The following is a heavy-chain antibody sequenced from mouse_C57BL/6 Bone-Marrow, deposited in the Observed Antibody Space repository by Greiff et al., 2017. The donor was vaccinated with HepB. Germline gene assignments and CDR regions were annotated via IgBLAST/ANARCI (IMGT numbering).Heavy chain of an antibody. CDR3: ARQGLLRRAMDY. V-gene: IGHV5-15*01. CDR2: ISNLAYSI. J-gene: IGHJ4*01. Sequence: DVHLVESGGGLVQPGGSLKLSCAASGFTFSDYGMAWVRQAPRKGPEWVAFISNLAYSIYYADTVTGRFTISRENAKNTLYLEMSSLRSEDTAMYYCARQGLLRRAMDYWGQGTSVTVSS. D-gene: IGHD1-1*01. CDR1: GFTFSDYG.